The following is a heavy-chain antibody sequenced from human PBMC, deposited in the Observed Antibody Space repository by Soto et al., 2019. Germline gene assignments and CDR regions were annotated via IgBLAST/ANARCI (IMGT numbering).Heavy chain of an antibody. D-gene: IGHD3-22*01. CDR1: GGSFSGYY. V-gene: IGHV4-34*01. CDR2: INHSGST. J-gene: IGHJ4*02. CDR3: ASRSDDYDSSGYYSFDY. Sequence: TSETLSLTCAVYGGSFSGYYWSWIRQPPGKGLEWIGEINHSGSTNYNPSLKSRVTISVDTSKNQFSLKLSSVTAADTAVYYCASRSDDYDSSGYYSFDYWGQGTLVTVSS.